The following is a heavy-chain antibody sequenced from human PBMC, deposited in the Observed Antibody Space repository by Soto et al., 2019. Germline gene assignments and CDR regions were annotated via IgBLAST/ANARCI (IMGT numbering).Heavy chain of an antibody. CDR2: ISSSSSTI. CDR1: GFTFSSYS. D-gene: IGHD5-12*01. Sequence: EVQLVESGGGLVQPGGSLRLSCAASGFTFSSYSMNWVRQAPGKGLEWVSYISSSSSTIYYADSVKGRFTISRDNAKNSLYLQMNSLRAEDTAVYYCASLGYSGHEHFDYWGQGTLVTVSS. CDR3: ASLGYSGHEHFDY. J-gene: IGHJ4*02. V-gene: IGHV3-48*01.